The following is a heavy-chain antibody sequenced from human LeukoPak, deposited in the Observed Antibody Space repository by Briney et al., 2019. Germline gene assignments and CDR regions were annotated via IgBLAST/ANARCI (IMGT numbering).Heavy chain of an antibody. Sequence: GGSLRLSCAASGFTFSSYGMHWVRQAPGKGLEWVAVISYDGSNKYYADSVKGRFIISRDNSKNTLYLQMNSLRAEDTAVYYCAKAGSGSYYFDYWGQGTLVTVSS. D-gene: IGHD1-26*01. CDR2: ISYDGSNK. CDR1: GFTFSSYG. V-gene: IGHV3-30*18. CDR3: AKAGSGSYYFDY. J-gene: IGHJ4*02.